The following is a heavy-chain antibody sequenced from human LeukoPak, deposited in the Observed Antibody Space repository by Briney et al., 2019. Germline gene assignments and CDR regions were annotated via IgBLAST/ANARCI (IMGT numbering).Heavy chain of an antibody. D-gene: IGHD3-3*01. Sequence: GGSLRLSCAASGFTFDDYAMHWVRQAPGKGLEWVSGISWNSGSIGYADSVKGRFTISRDNSKNTLYLQMNSLRAEDTAVYYCAKFGLAGSGSYYYYGMDVWGQGTTVTVSS. CDR1: GFTFDDYA. CDR3: AKFGLAGSGSYYYYGMDV. J-gene: IGHJ6*02. V-gene: IGHV3-9*01. CDR2: ISWNSGSI.